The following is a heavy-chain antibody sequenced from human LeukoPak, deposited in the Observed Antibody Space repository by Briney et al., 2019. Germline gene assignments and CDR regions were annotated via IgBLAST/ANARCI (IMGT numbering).Heavy chain of an antibody. CDR3: TSVTTYCGGDCYPDN. J-gene: IGHJ4*02. V-gene: IGHV3-73*01. CDR1: GFKFSASS. D-gene: IGHD2-21*02. Sequence: GGSLRLSCAASGFKFSASSIHWVRQASGKGLEWVGRIRSQANSYATAYAASVKGRFTISRDDSDNTAYLQMSSLTTEDTAVYYCTSVTTYCGGDCYPDNWGQGTLVTVSS. CDR2: IRSQANSYAT.